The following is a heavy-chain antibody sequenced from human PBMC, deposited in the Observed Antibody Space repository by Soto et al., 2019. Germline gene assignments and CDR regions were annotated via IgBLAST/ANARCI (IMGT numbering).Heavy chain of an antibody. Sequence: PSETLSLTCSVSGDSITSGHNYWNWIRQPPGKGLEWIGYISYSGSTYYNPSLKSRVTISLDTSKNQFSVNLSSVTDADTAVYYCDRELKGYSYGPGDVYWGQGFMVTVSS. D-gene: IGHD5-18*01. CDR1: GDSITSGHNY. V-gene: IGHV4-30-4*01. CDR2: ISYSGST. J-gene: IGHJ1*01. CDR3: DRELKGYSYGPGDVY.